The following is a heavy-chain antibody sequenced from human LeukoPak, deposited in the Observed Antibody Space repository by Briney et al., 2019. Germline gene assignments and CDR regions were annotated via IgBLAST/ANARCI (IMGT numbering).Heavy chain of an antibody. J-gene: IGHJ5*02. CDR1: GYTFTSYD. V-gene: IGHV1-8*01. Sequence: GASVKVSCKASGYTFTSYDINWVRQATGQGLEWMGWMNPNSGNTGYAQKFQGRVTMTRNTSISTAYMELSSLRSEDTAVYYCARVHAYGDYDRLNWLDPWGQGPVVTVSS. D-gene: IGHD4-17*01. CDR2: MNPNSGNT. CDR3: ARVHAYGDYDRLNWLDP.